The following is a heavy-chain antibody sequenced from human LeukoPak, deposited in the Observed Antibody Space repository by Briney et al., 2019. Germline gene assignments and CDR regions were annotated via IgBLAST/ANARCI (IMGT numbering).Heavy chain of an antibody. J-gene: IGHJ6*03. V-gene: IGHV4-59*11. Sequence: SETLSLTCTVSGGSISSHYWSWIRQPPGKGLEWIGYIYYSGSTNYNPSLKSRVTISVDTSKNQFSLKLSSVTAADTAVYYCARGLKGYSGYDLENYYYYYYMDVWGKGATVTVSS. CDR2: IYYSGST. D-gene: IGHD5-12*01. CDR3: ARGLKGYSGYDLENYYYYYYMDV. CDR1: GGSISSHY.